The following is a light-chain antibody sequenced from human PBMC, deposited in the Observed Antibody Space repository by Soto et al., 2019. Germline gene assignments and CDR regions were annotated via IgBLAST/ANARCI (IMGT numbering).Light chain of an antibody. J-gene: IGKJ4*01. CDR2: GAS. CDR1: QIVRSTY. V-gene: IGKV3-20*01. CDR3: QQYDITPPNT. Sequence: IVLTQSPGTLSLSPGEGATLSCRASQIVRSTYLAWFQQKPGQAPRLLIYGASTRASGIPDRFSGSGSGTDFTLTISGLEPKDFALYYCQQYDITPPNTFGGGTKMEF.